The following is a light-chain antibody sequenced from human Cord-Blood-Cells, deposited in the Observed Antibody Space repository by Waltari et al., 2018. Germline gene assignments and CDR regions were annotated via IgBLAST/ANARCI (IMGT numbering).Light chain of an antibody. J-gene: IGKJ2*01. V-gene: IGKV3-15*01. Sequence: EIVITQSPATLSVSPGERATLSVRASKSVSSNLAWYQQKHGQAPRRLSYGASTRATGIPARFRCSGCGREVTLTISILQSEDFAVDYCQQYNNWPPGRFGQGTKLEIK. CDR1: KSVSSN. CDR2: GAS. CDR3: QQYNNWPPGR.